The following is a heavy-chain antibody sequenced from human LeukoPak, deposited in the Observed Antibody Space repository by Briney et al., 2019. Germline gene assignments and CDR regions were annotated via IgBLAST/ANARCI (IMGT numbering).Heavy chain of an antibody. J-gene: IGHJ6*03. V-gene: IGHV3-11*04. Sequence: GGSLRLSCAASGFTFSDYYMSWIRQAPGKGLEWVSYISSSGGTIYYADSVKGRFTISRDNAKNSLYLQMNSLRAEDTAVYYCARTPYDSSGYYASDYMDVWGKGTTVTVSS. CDR3: ARTPYDSSGYYASDYMDV. D-gene: IGHD3-22*01. CDR1: GFTFSDYY. CDR2: ISSSGGTI.